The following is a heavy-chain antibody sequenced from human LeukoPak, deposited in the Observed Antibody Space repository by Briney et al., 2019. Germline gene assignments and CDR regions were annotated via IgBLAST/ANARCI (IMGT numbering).Heavy chain of an antibody. D-gene: IGHD2-21*02. CDR2: ISYAGVDK. J-gene: IGHJ4*02. Sequence: PGGSLRLSCAASGFTFSSYTMHWVRQAPGKGLEWVAVISYAGVDKLYADSVKGRFTVSRDNSKNTLSLQMNSLRGEDTAVYYCAKKACGGVCYGLFDSWGQGTLVSASS. V-gene: IGHV3-30*18. CDR3: AKKACGGVCYGLFDS. CDR1: GFTFSSYT.